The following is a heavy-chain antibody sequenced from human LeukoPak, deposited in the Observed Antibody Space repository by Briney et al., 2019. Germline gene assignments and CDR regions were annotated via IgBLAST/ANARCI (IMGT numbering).Heavy chain of an antibody. V-gene: IGHV3-30-3*01. CDR1: GFTFSSYA. J-gene: IGHJ4*02. CDR2: ISYDGSNK. Sequence: GGSLRLSCAASGFTFSSYAVHWVRQAPGKGLEWVAVISYDGSNKYYADSVKGRFTISRDNSKNTLYLQMNSLRAEDTAVYYCARDLDSGYGFGFDYWGQGTLVTVSS. CDR3: ARDLDSGYGFGFDY. D-gene: IGHD5-12*01.